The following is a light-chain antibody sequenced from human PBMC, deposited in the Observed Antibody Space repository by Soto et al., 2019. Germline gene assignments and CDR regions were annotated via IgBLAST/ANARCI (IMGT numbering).Light chain of an antibody. Sequence: DIQMTQSPSSLSASVGDRVTITCRASQTIRNYLNWYQQKPGKAPKLLIYGAFSLHSGVPSRFSGSESGTDFTLTINSLQPEDFATYYYQQSYSPPAWTFGQGTKVEIK. V-gene: IGKV1-39*01. CDR2: GAF. J-gene: IGKJ1*01. CDR3: QQSYSPPAWT. CDR1: QTIRNY.